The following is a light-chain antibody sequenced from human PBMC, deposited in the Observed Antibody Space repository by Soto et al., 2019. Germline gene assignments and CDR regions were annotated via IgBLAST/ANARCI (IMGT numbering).Light chain of an antibody. Sequence: DIQLTQSPSSLSASVGDRFTITCRESQGISSYLNWYRQKPGKTPKFLIYSASILQSGVPSRFSGSGSGTDFTLTISSLQPEDVATYYCQNYNSAPWTFGQGTKVDIK. CDR2: SAS. CDR1: QGISSY. V-gene: IGKV1-27*01. CDR3: QNYNSAPWT. J-gene: IGKJ1*01.